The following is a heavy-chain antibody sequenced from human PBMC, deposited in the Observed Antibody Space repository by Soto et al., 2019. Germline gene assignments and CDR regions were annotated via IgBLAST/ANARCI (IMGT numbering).Heavy chain of an antibody. CDR3: ESRCRQLVQLV. V-gene: IGHV3-23*01. CDR2: ISGSGGST. D-gene: IGHD6-6*01. Sequence: GGSLRLSCAASGVTFRSYAVSWGRKAPGKGLEWVSAISGSGGSTYYADSVKGRFTISRDNSKNTLYLQMNSLRAEDTAVYYCESRCRQLVQLVWGQGTLVTVSS. J-gene: IGHJ1*01. CDR1: GVTFRSYA.